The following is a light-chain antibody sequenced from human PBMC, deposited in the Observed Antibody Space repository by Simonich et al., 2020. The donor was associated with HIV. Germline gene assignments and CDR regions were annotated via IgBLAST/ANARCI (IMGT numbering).Light chain of an antibody. CDR1: QSVLYSSNNKNY. Sequence: DIVMTQSPDSLAVSLGERATINCKSSQSVLYSSNNKNYLVWYQQKPGQPPKLLIYGASTRESGVPDRFSGSGSGTDFTLRISRVEAEDVGIYYCMQGIYLPYTFGQGTKLEIK. V-gene: IGKV4-1*01. CDR3: MQGIYLPYT. J-gene: IGKJ2*01. CDR2: GAS.